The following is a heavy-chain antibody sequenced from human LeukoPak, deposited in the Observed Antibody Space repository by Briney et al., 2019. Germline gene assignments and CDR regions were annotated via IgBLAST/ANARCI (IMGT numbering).Heavy chain of an antibody. CDR2: ISSSSGYI. CDR1: AFTFSTYT. CDR3: VRDDYSGTYSFDY. J-gene: IGHJ4*02. V-gene: IGHV3-21*01. Sequence: GSLRLSCVASAFTFSTYTMNWVRQPPGKGLEWVSSISSSSGYINYADSVRGRFTISRDNARNSLYLQMNSLRAEDTAVYYCVRDDYSGTYSFDYWGQGTLVTVSS. D-gene: IGHD1-26*01.